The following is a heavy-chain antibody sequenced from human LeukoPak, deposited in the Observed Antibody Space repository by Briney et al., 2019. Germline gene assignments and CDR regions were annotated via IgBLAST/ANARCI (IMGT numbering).Heavy chain of an antibody. J-gene: IGHJ4*02. D-gene: IGHD1-26*01. CDR1: GGSISTYY. CDR2: IHYSGTA. V-gene: IGHV4-59*01. Sequence: PSETLSLTCTVSGGSISTYYWSWIRQPPGEGLEWIGYIHYSGTANYNPSLKSRVTISLDTSKNQFSLKLSSVTAADTAVYYCARGVGWSYVYWGQGTLVTVSS. CDR3: ARGVGWSYVY.